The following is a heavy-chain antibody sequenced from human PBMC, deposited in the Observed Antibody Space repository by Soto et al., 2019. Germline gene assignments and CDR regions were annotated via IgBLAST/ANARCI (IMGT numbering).Heavy chain of an antibody. CDR3: SRGGYWFDY. J-gene: IGHJ4*02. D-gene: IGHD3-22*01. CDR2: ISWNSGSI. V-gene: IGHV3-9*01. CDR1: GFTFDDYA. Sequence: GGSLRLSCAASGFTFDDYAMHWVRQAPGKGLEWVSGISWNSGSIGYADSVKGRFTISRDNAKNSLYLQMNSLRAEDTALYYCSRGGYWFDYWGQGTLVTVSS.